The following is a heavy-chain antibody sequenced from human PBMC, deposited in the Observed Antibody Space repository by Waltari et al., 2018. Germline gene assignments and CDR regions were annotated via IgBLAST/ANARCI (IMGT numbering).Heavy chain of an antibody. CDR1: GFTFSSYA. Sequence: VQLVESGGGLVKPGGSLRLSCAASGFTFSSYAISWVRQAPGQGLEWMGRIIPIFGTANYAQKFQGRVTITADKSTSTAYMELSSLRSEDTAVYYCARGSRYGDLKDWGQGTLVTVSS. V-gene: IGHV1-69*06. CDR3: ARGSRYGDLKD. CDR2: IIPIFGTA. D-gene: IGHD4-17*01. J-gene: IGHJ4*02.